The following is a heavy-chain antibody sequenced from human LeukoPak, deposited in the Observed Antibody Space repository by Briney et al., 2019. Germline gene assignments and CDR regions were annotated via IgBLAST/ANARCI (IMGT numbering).Heavy chain of an antibody. CDR3: ARARPGGDYGGPTPYFDY. CDR1: GDSFSSNSAA. V-gene: IGHV6-1*01. J-gene: IGHJ4*02. Sequence: SQTLSLTCAISGDSFSSNSAAWNWIRQSPSRGLEWLGRTYYRSKWYNDYAVSVKSRITINPDTSKNQFSLQLNSVTPEDTAVYYYARARPGGDYGGPTPYFDYWGQGTLVTVSS. D-gene: IGHD4-23*01. CDR2: TYYRSKWYN.